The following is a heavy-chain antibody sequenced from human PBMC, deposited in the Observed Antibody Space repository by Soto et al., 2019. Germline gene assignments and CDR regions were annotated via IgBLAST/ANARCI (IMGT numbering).Heavy chain of an antibody. CDR2: ISSTGRTI. J-gene: IGHJ4*02. D-gene: IGHD6-19*01. Sequence: LRLSCGAAGFTFSNYYMSWMRQAPGKGLEWVSYISSTGRTIYYADSVKGRFTVSRDNAQNSLSLKLNSLRVEDTAVYYCARSYSSGWEFDYWGQGTQVTVSS. CDR3: ARSYSSGWEFDY. V-gene: IGHV3-11*01. CDR1: GFTFSNYY.